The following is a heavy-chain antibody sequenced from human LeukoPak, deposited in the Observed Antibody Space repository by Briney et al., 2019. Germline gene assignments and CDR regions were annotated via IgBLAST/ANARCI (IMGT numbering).Heavy chain of an antibody. J-gene: IGHJ3*02. CDR2: ISTSGSTI. V-gene: IGHV3-11*01. CDR1: GFTFSDYY. CDR3: SRDRSDCGGDCYSADDAFDI. Sequence: GGSLRLSCATSGFTFSDYYMSWIRQAPGKGLEWVSYISTSGSTIDYADSVKGRFTISRDNAKSSPYLQINSLRAEDTAVYYCSRDRSDCGGDCYSADDAFDIWGQGTMVTVSS. D-gene: IGHD2-21*02.